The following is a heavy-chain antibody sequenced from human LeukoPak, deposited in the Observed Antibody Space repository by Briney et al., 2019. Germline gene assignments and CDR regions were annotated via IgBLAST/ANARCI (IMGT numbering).Heavy chain of an antibody. CDR1: GDSVSSSRYF. Sequence: PSEILSLNCTVSGDSVSSSRYFWGWIRQPPGKALEWLGNAYYCGSTYYNLSLKSRASISVDMSKNVFPLKLSFVPAADTPKYFWARLGARDIGGVPARMFDHWGRGT. CDR2: AYYCGST. J-gene: IGHJ4*02. V-gene: IGHV4-39*01. CDR3: ARLGARDIGGVPARMFDH. D-gene: IGHD2-21*01.